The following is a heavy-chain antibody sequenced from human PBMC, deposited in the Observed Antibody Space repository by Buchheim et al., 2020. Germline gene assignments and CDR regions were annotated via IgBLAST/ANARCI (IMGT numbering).Heavy chain of an antibody. CDR2: ISGSGGIT. CDR1: GFSFRDYA. D-gene: IGHD3-10*01. Sequence: EVHLLESGGGLVQPGGSLRLSCAASGFSFRDYAMSWVRQAPGKGLEWAASISGSGGITYSADSVKGRFTISRDNSQNTLYLQMNSLRADDTARYYCTRSPPFDYWGQGTL. J-gene: IGHJ4*02. V-gene: IGHV3-23*01. CDR3: TRSPPFDY.